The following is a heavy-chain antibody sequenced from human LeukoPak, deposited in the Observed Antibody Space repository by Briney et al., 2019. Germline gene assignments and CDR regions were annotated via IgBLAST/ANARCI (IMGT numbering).Heavy chain of an antibody. CDR3: ARAERGGYGYSSVMWAFDI. CDR2: MNPNSGNT. Sequence: ASVKVSCKASGYTFTSYVINWVRQATGQGLEWMGWMNPNSGNTGYAQKFQGRVTITRNTSISTAYMELSSLRSEDTAVYYCARAERGGYGYSSVMWAFDIWGQGTMVTVSS. D-gene: IGHD6-19*01. CDR1: GYTFTSYV. J-gene: IGHJ3*02. V-gene: IGHV1-8*03.